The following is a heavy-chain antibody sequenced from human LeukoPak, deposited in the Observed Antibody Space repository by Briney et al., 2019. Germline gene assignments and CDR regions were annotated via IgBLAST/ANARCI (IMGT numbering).Heavy chain of an antibody. CDR1: GFTFSSYA. CDR2: ISYDGSNK. Sequence: GGSLRLSCAASGFTFSSYAMHWVRQAPGKGLEWVAVISYDGSNKYYADSVKGRFTISRDNSKNTLYLQMNSLRAEDTAVYYCARDGLGYCSGWYYFDYWGQGTLVTVSS. CDR3: ARDGLGYCSGWYYFDY. J-gene: IGHJ4*02. V-gene: IGHV3-30*04. D-gene: IGHD6-19*01.